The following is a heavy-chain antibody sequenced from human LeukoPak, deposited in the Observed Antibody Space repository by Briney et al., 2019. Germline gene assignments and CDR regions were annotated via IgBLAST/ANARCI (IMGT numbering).Heavy chain of an antibody. J-gene: IGHJ4*02. CDR3: ARTGSTVTMLYPFDH. CDR1: GDSIRNFY. V-gene: IGHV4-59*01. CDR2: IYQSGNT. Sequence: PSETLSLTCTVSGDSIRNFYWNWIRQSPGKGLEWIGYIYQSGNTNYNPSLKSRLTMSIDTSKNQFSLKLSSMTAADTAVYYCARTGSTVTMLYPFDHWGQGTLVTVSS. D-gene: IGHD4-17*01.